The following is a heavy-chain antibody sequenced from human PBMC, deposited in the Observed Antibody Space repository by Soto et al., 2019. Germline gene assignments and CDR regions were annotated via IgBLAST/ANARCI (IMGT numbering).Heavy chain of an antibody. Sequence: QVQLVESGGGVVQPGRSLRLSCAASGFTFSSYGMHWVRQAPGKGLEWVAVISYDGSNKYYADSVKGRLTISRDNSKNTLYLQMNSLRAEDTAVYYCAKVWTGTLSLDYYGMDVWGQGTTVTVSS. J-gene: IGHJ6*02. CDR1: GFTFSSYG. D-gene: IGHD1-1*01. CDR3: AKVWTGTLSLDYYGMDV. V-gene: IGHV3-30*18. CDR2: ISYDGSNK.